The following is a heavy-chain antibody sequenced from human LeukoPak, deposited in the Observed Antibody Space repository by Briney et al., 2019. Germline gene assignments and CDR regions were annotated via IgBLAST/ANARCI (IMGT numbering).Heavy chain of an antibody. CDR3: ARDTHDFWSGFHDDY. Sequence: APVKVSCKASGYTFTGYYMHWVRQAPGQGLEWMGWINPNSGGTNYAQKFQGRATMTRDTSISTAYMELSRLRSDDTAVYYCARDTHDFWSGFHDDYWGQGTLVTVSS. CDR1: GYTFTGYY. J-gene: IGHJ4*02. V-gene: IGHV1-2*02. CDR2: INPNSGGT. D-gene: IGHD3-3*01.